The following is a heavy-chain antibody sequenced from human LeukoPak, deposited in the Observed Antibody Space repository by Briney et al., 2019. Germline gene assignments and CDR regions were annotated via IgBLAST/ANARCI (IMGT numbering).Heavy chain of an antibody. CDR2: IYYSGST. V-gene: IGHV4-59*01. D-gene: IGHD1-20*01. CDR3: ASSYNWNHYFDY. J-gene: IGHJ4*02. CDR1: GASISSYY. Sequence: PSETLSLTCTVSGASISSYYWSWIRQPPGKGLEWIGYIYYSGSTNYNPSLKSRVTISADTSKNQFSLKLNSVTAADTAVYYCASSYNWNHYFDYWGQGTLVTVSS.